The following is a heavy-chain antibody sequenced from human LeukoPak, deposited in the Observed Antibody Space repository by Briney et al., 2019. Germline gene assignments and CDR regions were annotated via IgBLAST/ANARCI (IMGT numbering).Heavy chain of an antibody. CDR1: GLSFTNYW. D-gene: IGHD5-12*01. J-gene: IGHJ6*02. Sequence: PGGSLRLSCAASGLSFTNYWMNWLRQAPGKGLEWVANKKQDGSAKNYVDSVKGRFTISRDNAKNSLYLQMNNLRVEDTAVYYCASIVATIRYYYYGMDVWGQGTTVTVSS. V-gene: IGHV3-7*01. CDR2: KKQDGSAK. CDR3: ASIVATIRYYYYGMDV.